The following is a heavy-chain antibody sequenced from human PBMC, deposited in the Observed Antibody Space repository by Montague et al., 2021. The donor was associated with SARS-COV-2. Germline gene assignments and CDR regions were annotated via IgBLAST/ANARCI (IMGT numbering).Heavy chain of an antibody. V-gene: IGHV4-34*04. Sequence: SETLSLTCTVYGGSFSGYYWNWIRQSPGRGLEWIGEINHRGTTNNNPSLKSRATISVDASKDQFSLKLTSVTAADAAVYYCARGGLHLLYGGHYLDYWGRGTLVTVSS. CDR2: INHRGTT. D-gene: IGHD2-2*02. CDR1: GGSFSGYY. CDR3: ARGGLHLLYGGHYLDY. J-gene: IGHJ4*02.